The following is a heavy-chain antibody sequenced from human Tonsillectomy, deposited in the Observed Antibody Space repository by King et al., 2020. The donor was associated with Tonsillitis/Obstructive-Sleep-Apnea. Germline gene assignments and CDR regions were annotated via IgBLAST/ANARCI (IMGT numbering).Heavy chain of an antibody. CDR2: INHSGST. Sequence: HVQLQQWGAGLLKPSETLSLTCAVYGGSFSGYYWSWLRQPPGKGLEWIGEINHSGSTSYNPSLKSRVTISVDTSKNQFSLKLSSVTAADTAVYYCARRPNYGDYLDYYYYMDVWGKGTTVTVSS. CDR3: ARRPNYGDYLDYYYYMDV. J-gene: IGHJ6*03. CDR1: GGSFSGYY. V-gene: IGHV4-34*01. D-gene: IGHD4-17*01.